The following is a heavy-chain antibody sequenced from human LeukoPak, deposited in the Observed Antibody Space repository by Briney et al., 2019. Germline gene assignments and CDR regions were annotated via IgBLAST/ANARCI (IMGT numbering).Heavy chain of an antibody. V-gene: IGHV1-46*01. D-gene: IGHD3-22*01. J-gene: IGHJ3*01. CDR1: GYIFINYW. Sequence: EASVKVSCKASGYIFINYWMYWVRQAPGQGLEWMGLINPTGGNTNFAQNFQGRVTMTRDMSTSTVYMELRRLRSEDTAVYYCARGPHLRTYDSSSPAALDFWGQGTMVTVPS. CDR2: INPTGGNT. CDR3: ARGPHLRTYDSSSPAALDF.